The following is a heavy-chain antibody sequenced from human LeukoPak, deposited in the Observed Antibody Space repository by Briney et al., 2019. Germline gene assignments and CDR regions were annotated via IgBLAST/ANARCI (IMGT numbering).Heavy chain of an antibody. D-gene: IGHD5-12*01. V-gene: IGHV4-59*08. CDR2: IYYSGST. CDR3: AGQYTGYDAFDY. Sequence: SETLSLTCTVSGGSISSYYWSWIRQPPGKGLEWIGYIYYSGSTNYNPSLKSRVTISVDTSKNQSSLQLSSVTAADTAVYYCAGQYTGYDAFDYWGQGTLVTVSS. CDR1: GGSISSYY. J-gene: IGHJ4*02.